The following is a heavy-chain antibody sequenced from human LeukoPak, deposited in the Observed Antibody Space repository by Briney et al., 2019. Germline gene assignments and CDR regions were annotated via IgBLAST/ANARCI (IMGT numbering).Heavy chain of an antibody. J-gene: IGHJ4*02. CDR1: GGSFSGYQ. Sequence: SETLSLTCGVSGGSFSGYQWTWIRQSPGKGMEWIGQINHSGTTNYDPSLKSRFTMSVDTSKNQFSLKLTSVTAADTAVYYCARGAYNDSWYYYWGQGALVTVSS. CDR3: ARGAYNDSWYYY. CDR2: INHSGTT. D-gene: IGHD6-13*01. V-gene: IGHV4-34*01.